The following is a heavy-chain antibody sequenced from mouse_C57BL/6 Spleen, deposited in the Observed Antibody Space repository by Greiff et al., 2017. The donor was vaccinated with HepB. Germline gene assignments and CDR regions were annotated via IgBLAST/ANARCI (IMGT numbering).Heavy chain of an antibody. CDR2: LSYDGSN. V-gene: IGHV3-6*01. Sequence: VQLQQSGPGLVKPSQSLSLTCSVTGYSITSGYYWNWIRQFPGNKLEWMGYLSYDGSNNYNPSLKNRISITRDTSKNQFFLKLNSVTTEDTATYYCARGYSNSYYAMDYWGQGTSVTVSS. D-gene: IGHD2-5*01. J-gene: IGHJ4*01. CDR3: ARGYSNSYYAMDY. CDR1: GYSITSGYY.